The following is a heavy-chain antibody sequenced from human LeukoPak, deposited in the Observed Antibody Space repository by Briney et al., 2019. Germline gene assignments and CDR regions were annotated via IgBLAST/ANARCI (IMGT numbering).Heavy chain of an antibody. V-gene: IGHV3-20*04. Sequence: GGSLRLSCAASGFNFDEYGMIWVRQGLGKGLEGVSGINWNGDSTGYAASVKGRFTISRDNAKNSLYLQMNSLRAEDTALYYCARGGRGSWGQGTPVTVSS. CDR2: INWNGDST. J-gene: IGHJ4*02. CDR3: ARGGRGS. CDR1: GFNFDEYG. D-gene: IGHD5-12*01.